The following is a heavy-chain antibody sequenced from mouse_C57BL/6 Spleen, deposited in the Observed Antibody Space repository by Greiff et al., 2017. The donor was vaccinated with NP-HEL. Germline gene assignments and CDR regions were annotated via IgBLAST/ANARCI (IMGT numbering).Heavy chain of an antibody. J-gene: IGHJ4*01. V-gene: IGHV7-3*01. Sequence: EVKLMESGGGLVQPGGSLSLSCAASGFTFTDYYMSWVRQPPGKALEWLGFIRNKANGYTTEYSASVKGRFTISRDNSQSILYLQMNALRAEDSATYYCARYPADLLWTRYAMDYWGQGTSVTVSS. D-gene: IGHD2-1*01. CDR3: ARYPADLLWTRYAMDY. CDR2: IRNKANGYTT. CDR1: GFTFTDYY.